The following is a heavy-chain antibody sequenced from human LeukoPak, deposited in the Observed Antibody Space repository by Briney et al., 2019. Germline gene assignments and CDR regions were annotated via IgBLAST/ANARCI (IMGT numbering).Heavy chain of an antibody. D-gene: IGHD5-12*01. V-gene: IGHV4-39*07. J-gene: IGHJ5*02. Sequence: RPSETLSLTCTVSGGSISSSSYYWGWIRQPPGKGLEWIGSIYYSGSTYYNPSLKSRATISVDTSRNQFSLKLSSVTAADTAVYYCARDSGALGDDSWFDPWGQGTLVTVSS. CDR1: GGSISSSSYY. CDR2: IYYSGST. CDR3: ARDSGALGDDSWFDP.